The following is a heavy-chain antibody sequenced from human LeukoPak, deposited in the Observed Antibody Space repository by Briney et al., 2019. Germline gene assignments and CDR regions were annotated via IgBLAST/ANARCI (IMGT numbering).Heavy chain of an antibody. Sequence: PETLSLTCAVYGGSFSGYYWSWIRRPPGKGLEWIGEINHSGSTNYNPSLKSRVTISVDTSKNQFSLKLSSVTAADTAVYYCARVPIAAAFDYWGQGTLVTVSS. D-gene: IGHD6-13*01. CDR2: INHSGST. CDR1: GGSFSGYY. J-gene: IGHJ4*02. V-gene: IGHV4-34*01. CDR3: ARVPIAAAFDY.